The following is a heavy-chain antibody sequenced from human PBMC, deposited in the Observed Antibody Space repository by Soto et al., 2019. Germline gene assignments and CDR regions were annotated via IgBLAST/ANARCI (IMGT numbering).Heavy chain of an antibody. CDR3: ASSFRYFDN. Sequence: GGSLRLSCAGSGFTPTTTPLSWVRQPPGKGLEWVTTISGTASRTYYVDSVKGRFLISRDNAKNTVTLQMNNLTLDDTAVYYCASSFRYFDNWGQGTRVTVSS. CDR1: GFTPTTTP. D-gene: IGHD3-9*01. CDR2: ISGTASRT. V-gene: IGHV3-23*01. J-gene: IGHJ4*02.